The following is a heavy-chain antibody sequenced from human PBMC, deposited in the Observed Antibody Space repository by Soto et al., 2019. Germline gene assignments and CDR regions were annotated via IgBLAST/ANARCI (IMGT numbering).Heavy chain of an antibody. CDR2: IIPIFGTA. CDR3: ARTLSLGCSSTSCYTSLYYYYYGMDV. Sequence: PGPSVKVSCKASGGTFSSYAISWVRQAPGQGLEWMGGIIPIFGTANYAQKFQGRVTITADKSTSTAYMELSSLRSEDTAVYYCARTLSLGCSSTSCYTSLYYYYYGMDVWGQGTTVTVSS. CDR1: GGTFSSYA. V-gene: IGHV1-69*06. J-gene: IGHJ6*02. D-gene: IGHD2-2*02.